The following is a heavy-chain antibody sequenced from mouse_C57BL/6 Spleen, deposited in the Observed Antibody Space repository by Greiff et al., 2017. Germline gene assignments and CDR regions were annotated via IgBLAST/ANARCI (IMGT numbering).Heavy chain of an antibody. V-gene: IGHV1-81*01. J-gene: IGHJ4*01. Sequence: VQLQQSGAELARPGASVKLSCKASGYTFTSYGISWVKQRTGQGLEWIGEIYPRSGNTYYNEKFKGKATLTADKSSSTAYMELRSLTSEDSAVYFCARRRDDAGYYYAMDYWGQGTSVTVSS. CDR1: GYTFTSYG. D-gene: IGHD2-14*01. CDR3: ARRRDDAGYYYAMDY. CDR2: IYPRSGNT.